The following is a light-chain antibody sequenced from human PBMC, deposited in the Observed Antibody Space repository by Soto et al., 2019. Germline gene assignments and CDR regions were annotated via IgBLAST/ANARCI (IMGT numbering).Light chain of an antibody. CDR1: QTLYNN. J-gene: IGKJ4*01. Sequence: EIVMTQSAASLSVSPGERATLSYRASQTLYNNLAWYQQKLGQAPRLLIYGASARATDIPARFSGSGSGTEFTLTISGLQSEDFAIYYCQQYSDWPLTFGGGTKVEIK. CDR3: QQYSDWPLT. V-gene: IGKV3-15*01. CDR2: GAS.